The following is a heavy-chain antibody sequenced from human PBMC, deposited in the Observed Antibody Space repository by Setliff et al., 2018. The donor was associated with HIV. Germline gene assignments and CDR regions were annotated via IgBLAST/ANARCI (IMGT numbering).Heavy chain of an antibody. J-gene: IGHJ4*02. V-gene: IGHV4-30-4*08. CDR1: GGSISSDDYY. CDR3: VRDEYGYNGKGFDY. D-gene: IGHD1-1*01. CDR2: ITYSGSA. Sequence: SETLSLTCTVSGGSISSDDYYWNWIRQPTGKGLEWIGYITYSGSAYYNPSLKRRVTISIDTSNNQISLRLSSVTAADTAMYYCVRDEYGYNGKGFDYWGPGTLVTVS.